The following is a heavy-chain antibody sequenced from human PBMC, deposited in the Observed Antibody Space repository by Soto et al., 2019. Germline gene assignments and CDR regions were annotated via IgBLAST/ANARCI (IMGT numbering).Heavy chain of an antibody. CDR3: VSIINAGHY. Sequence: QVHLLQSGAEVKKPGSSVKVSCKASGGTFSSYAISWVRQAPGQGLQWMGGIIPIFGTANYAQKFQARVTITADESTSTAYMELSSLRSEDTAVYDCVSIINAGHYWGQGTLVTVSS. J-gene: IGHJ4*02. CDR1: GGTFSSYA. CDR2: IIPIFGTA. D-gene: IGHD1-1*01. V-gene: IGHV1-69*01.